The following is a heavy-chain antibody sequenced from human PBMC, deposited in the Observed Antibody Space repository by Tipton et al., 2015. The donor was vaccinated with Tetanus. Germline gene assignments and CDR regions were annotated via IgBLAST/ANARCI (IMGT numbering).Heavy chain of an antibody. V-gene: IGHV3-7*03. D-gene: IGHD7-27*01. Sequence: GSLRLSCAASGSTFREYWMSWVRQAPGKGLEWVANIQNDGGETYHLESVRGRFTISRDNGKNSVYLQMNSLRPEDTAVYYCARLGRNPLGAFDVWGQGTLVSVSS. CDR1: GSTFREYW. CDR3: ARLGRNPLGAFDV. J-gene: IGHJ3*01. CDR2: IQNDGGET.